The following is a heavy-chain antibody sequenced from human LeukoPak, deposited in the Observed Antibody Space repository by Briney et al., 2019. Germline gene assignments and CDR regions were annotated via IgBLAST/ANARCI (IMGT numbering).Heavy chain of an antibody. V-gene: IGHV4-4*02. CDR3: ARNYDILTGSNWFDP. Sequence: SGTLSLTRAVSGGSISSSNWWSWVRQPPGKGLEWIGEIYHSGSTNYNPSLKSRVTISVDKSKNQFSLKLSSVTAADTAVYYCARNYDILTGSNWFDPWGQGTLVTVSS. CDR2: IYHSGST. J-gene: IGHJ5*02. CDR1: GGSISSSNW. D-gene: IGHD3-9*01.